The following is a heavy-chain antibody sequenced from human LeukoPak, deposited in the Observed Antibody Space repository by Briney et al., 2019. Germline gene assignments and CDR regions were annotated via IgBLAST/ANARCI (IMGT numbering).Heavy chain of an antibody. CDR2: IWYDGSNK. CDR3: VRGPYGSGRYR. CDR1: GFTFSSYG. D-gene: IGHD3-10*01. V-gene: IGHV3-33*01. J-gene: IGHJ4*02. Sequence: PGGSLRLSCAASGFTFSSYGMHGVRQAPGKGLEWVAAIWYDGSNKYHADSVKGRFTISRDNSKNTLYLQMNSLRAEDTAVYYCVRGPYGSGRYRWGQGTLVTVSA.